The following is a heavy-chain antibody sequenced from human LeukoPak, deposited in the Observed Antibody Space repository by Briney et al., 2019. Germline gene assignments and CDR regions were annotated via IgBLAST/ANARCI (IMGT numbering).Heavy chain of an antibody. CDR3: AKDRGSGNPKGAFDF. CDR1: GFTFSSYG. J-gene: IGHJ3*01. V-gene: IGHV3-30*02. CDR2: IRYDGSNK. Sequence: GGSLRLSCAASGFTFSSYGMHWVRQAPGKGLEWVAFIRYDGSNKYYADSVKGRFTISRDNSKNTLYLQMNSLRAEDTAFYHCAKDRGSGNPKGAFDFWGQGTMVTVSS. D-gene: IGHD3-10*01.